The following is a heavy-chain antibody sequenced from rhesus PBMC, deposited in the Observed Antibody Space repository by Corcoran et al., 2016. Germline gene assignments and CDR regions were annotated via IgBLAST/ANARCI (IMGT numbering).Heavy chain of an antibody. CDR1: GGSIIGGYD. V-gene: IGHV4-76*01. J-gene: IGHJ6*01. Sequence: QVQLQESGPGLVKPSEPLSLTCAVSGGSIIGGYDWSWIRPPPGKGLEWIGYIYGSSGSTNYNPSLKNRVTISKDTSKNQFSLKLSSVTAADTAIYYCATHSGSPYCGLDSWGQGVVVTVSS. CDR3: ATHSGSPYCGLDS. D-gene: IGHD6-25*01. CDR2: IYGSSGST.